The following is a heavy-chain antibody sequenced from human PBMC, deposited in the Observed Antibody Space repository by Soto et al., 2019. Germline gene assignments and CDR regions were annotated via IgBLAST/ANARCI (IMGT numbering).Heavy chain of an antibody. V-gene: IGHV1-18*04. CDR2: ISAKHGNT. Sequence: ASVKVSCKASGYTFTGYYIHWVRQAPGQGLEWMGWISAKHGNTHYAQKLQGRVTITADKSTSTAYMELSSLRSEDTAVYYCARDVEMATTPVVGYWGQGTLVTVSS. D-gene: IGHD5-12*01. CDR3: ARDVEMATTPVVGY. J-gene: IGHJ4*02. CDR1: GYTFTGYY.